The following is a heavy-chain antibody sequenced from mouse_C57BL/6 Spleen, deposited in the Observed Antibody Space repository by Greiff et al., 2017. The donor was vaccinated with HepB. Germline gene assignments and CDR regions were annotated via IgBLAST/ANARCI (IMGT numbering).Heavy chain of an antibody. V-gene: IGHV1-64*01. Sequence: QLQQPGDALFPPGESVKGNGKASGYTFTNYWMHWVKQRPGQGLEWIGMIHPNSGSTNYNEKFKSKATLTVDKSSSTAYMQLSSLTSEDSAVYYCARIYYDYLDYWGQGTTLTVSS. CDR2: IHPNSGST. J-gene: IGHJ2*01. CDR1: GYTFTNYW. D-gene: IGHD2-4*01. CDR3: ARIYYDYLDY.